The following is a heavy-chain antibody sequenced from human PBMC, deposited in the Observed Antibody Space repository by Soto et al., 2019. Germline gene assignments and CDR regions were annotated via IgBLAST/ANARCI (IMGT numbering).Heavy chain of an antibody. D-gene: IGHD1-26*01. CDR3: AAIPHLVRIVGATTADLDY. Sequence: GGSLRLSCAASGFTFSSYGMHWVRQAPGKGLEWVAVIWYDGSNKYYADSVKGRFTISRDNSKNTLYLQMNSLRAEDTAVYYCAAIPHLVRIVGATTADLDYWGQGA. V-gene: IGHV3-33*01. J-gene: IGHJ4*02. CDR2: IWYDGSNK. CDR1: GFTFSSYG.